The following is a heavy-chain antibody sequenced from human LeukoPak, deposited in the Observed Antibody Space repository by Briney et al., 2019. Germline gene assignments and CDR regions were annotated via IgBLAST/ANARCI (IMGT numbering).Heavy chain of an antibody. V-gene: IGHV3-30*02. Sequence: GGSLRLSCAPSGLPFSIFGMHWARQAPGRGREGVAFIRFDGSNKYYADSVKGRFTISRDNAKNTLYLQMNSLRAEDTAMYFCIRFRDYWGQGTLVTVSS. CDR2: IRFDGSNK. J-gene: IGHJ4*02. CDR1: GLPFSIFG. D-gene: IGHD3-3*01. CDR3: IRFRDY.